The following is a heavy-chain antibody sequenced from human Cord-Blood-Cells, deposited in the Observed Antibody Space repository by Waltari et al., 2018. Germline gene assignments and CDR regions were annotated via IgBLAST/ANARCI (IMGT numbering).Heavy chain of an antibody. Sequence: EVQLVQSGAEVKKPGESLKISCKGSGYSFTSYWFGWVRQMPGKGLEWMGIIYPGDSDTRYSPSFQGQVTISADKSISTAYLQWSSLKASDTAMYYCARLPVMYCSGGSCYFDYWGQGTLVTVSS. J-gene: IGHJ4*02. CDR3: ARLPVMYCSGGSCYFDY. D-gene: IGHD2-15*01. V-gene: IGHV5-51*01. CDR1: GYSFTSYW. CDR2: IYPGDSDT.